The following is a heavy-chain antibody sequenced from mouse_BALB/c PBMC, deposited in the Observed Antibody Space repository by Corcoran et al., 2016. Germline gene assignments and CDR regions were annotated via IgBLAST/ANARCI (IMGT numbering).Heavy chain of an antibody. J-gene: IGHJ4*01. CDR3: ARATLRYYAMDY. CDR1: GYSFTGYY. D-gene: IGHD2-12*01. CDR2: ISCYNGAT. Sequence: LVKTGASVKISCKASGYSFTGYYMHWVKQRHGKSLEWIGYISCYNGATSYNQKFKGKATFTVDTSSSTAYMQFNSLTSEDSAVYYCARATLRYYAMDYWGQGTSVTVSS. V-gene: IGHV1S34*01.